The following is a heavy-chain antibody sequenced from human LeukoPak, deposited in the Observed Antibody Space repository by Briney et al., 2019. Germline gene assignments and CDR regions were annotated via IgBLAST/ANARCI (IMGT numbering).Heavy chain of an antibody. CDR1: RFTFSYYW. CDR3: ARESYCSGGSCYSGRAFDI. J-gene: IGHJ3*02. D-gene: IGHD2-15*01. V-gene: IGHV3-7*01. CDR2: IRQDGTEK. Sequence: PGGSLRLSCAASRFTFSYYWMSWVRQAPGKGLEWVANIRQDGTEKNYVDSVKGRFTISRDNAKNSLYLQMNSLRAEDTAVYYCARESYCSGGSCYSGRAFDIWGQGTMVTVSS.